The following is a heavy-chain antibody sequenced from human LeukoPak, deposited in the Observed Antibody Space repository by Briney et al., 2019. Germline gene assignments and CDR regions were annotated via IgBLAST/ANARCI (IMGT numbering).Heavy chain of an antibody. D-gene: IGHD6-19*01. V-gene: IGHV4-34*01. CDR2: INHSGST. J-gene: IGHJ4*02. CDR1: GGSFSGYY. CDR3: ARGGRGPRYGSFAVAGNLDY. Sequence: PSQTLSLTCAVYGGSFSGYYWSWIRQPPGKGLEWIGEINHSGSTNYNPSLKSRVTISVDTSKNQFSLKLSSVTAADTAVYYCARGGRGPRYGSFAVAGNLDYWGQGTLVTVSS.